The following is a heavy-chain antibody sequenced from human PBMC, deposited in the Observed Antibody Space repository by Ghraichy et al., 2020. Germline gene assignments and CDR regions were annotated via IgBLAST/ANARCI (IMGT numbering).Heavy chain of an antibody. CDR1: GFTFRSYS. CDR3: ASGGSGWWGGNSNFDY. J-gene: IGHJ4*02. D-gene: IGHD6-19*01. V-gene: IGHV3-21*01. Sequence: GGSLRLSCAASGFTFRSYSMNWVRQAPGKGLEWVSSISGGSSYIYYADSVKGRFTIFRDNAENSLYLHMNSLRAEDTAVYYCASGGSGWWGGNSNFDYWGQGTLVTVSP. CDR2: ISGGSSYI.